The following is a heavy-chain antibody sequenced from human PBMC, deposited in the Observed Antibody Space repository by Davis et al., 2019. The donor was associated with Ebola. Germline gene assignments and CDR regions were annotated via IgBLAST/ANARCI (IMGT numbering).Heavy chain of an antibody. D-gene: IGHD5-12*01. CDR3: ARDRGVLRLVATITNYYYYYGMDV. Sequence: GGSLRLSCAASGFTFSSYAMSWVRQAPGKGLEWVSAISGSGGSTYYADSVKGRFTISRDNSKNTLYLQMNSLRAEDTAVYYCARDRGVLRLVATITNYYYYYGMDVWGQGTTVTVSS. J-gene: IGHJ6*02. CDR1: GFTFSSYA. CDR2: ISGSGGST. V-gene: IGHV3-23*01.